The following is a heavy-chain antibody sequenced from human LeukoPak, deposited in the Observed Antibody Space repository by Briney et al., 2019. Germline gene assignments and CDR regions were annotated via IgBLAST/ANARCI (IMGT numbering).Heavy chain of an antibody. CDR3: ARDGYDSSGWEGAFDI. CDR1: GFTFSSYS. Sequence: GGSLRLSCAASGFTFSSYSMNWVRQAPGKGLGWVSSISSSSSYIYYADSVKGRFAISRDNAKNSLYLQMNSLRAEDTAAYYCARDGYDSSGWEGAFDIWGQGTMVTVSS. CDR2: ISSSSSYI. V-gene: IGHV3-21*01. D-gene: IGHD3-22*01. J-gene: IGHJ3*02.